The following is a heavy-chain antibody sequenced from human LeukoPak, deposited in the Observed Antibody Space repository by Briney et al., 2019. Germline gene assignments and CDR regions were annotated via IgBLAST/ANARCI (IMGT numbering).Heavy chain of an antibody. CDR2: IRYDGSNK. CDR1: GFTFSSYG. V-gene: IGHV3-30*02. D-gene: IGHD2-2*01. CDR3: AKDGCTRCYYYYYYMDV. J-gene: IGHJ6*03. Sequence: PGGSLRLSCAASGFTFSSYGMHWVRQAPGKGLEWVAFIRYDGSNKYYADSVKGRFTISRDNSKNTLYLQMNSLRAEDTAVYYCAKDGCTRCYYYYYYMDVWGKGTTVTISS.